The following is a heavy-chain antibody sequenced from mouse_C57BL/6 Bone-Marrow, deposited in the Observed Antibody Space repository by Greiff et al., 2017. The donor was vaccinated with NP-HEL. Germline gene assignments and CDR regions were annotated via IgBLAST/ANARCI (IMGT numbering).Heavy chain of an antibody. D-gene: IGHD2-14*01. CDR1: GYTFTSYW. V-gene: IGHV1-59*01. CDR3: ARHSGTHWYFDV. Sequence: VQRVESGAELVRPGTSVKLSCKASGYTFTSYWMHWVKQRPGQGLEWIGVIDPSDSYTNYNQKFKGKATLTVDTSSSTAYMQLSSLTSEDSAVYYCARHSGTHWYFDVWGTGTTVTVSS. CDR2: IDPSDSYT. J-gene: IGHJ1*03.